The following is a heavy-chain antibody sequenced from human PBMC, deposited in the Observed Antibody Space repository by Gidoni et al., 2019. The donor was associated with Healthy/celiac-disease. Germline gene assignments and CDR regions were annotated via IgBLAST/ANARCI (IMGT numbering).Heavy chain of an antibody. Sequence: EVKLVESGGGVVRPGGSLRLACTASGFIFDDYGMSWVRQAPGKGLEWVSGISWNGDSTGYEDSVKGRFTISRDNAKNSLYLQMNSRRAEDTALYYCARCWPYGDYKSYFDYWGQGTLVTVSS. J-gene: IGHJ4*02. CDR1: GFIFDDYG. V-gene: IGHV3-20*04. CDR3: ARCWPYGDYKSYFDY. CDR2: ISWNGDST. D-gene: IGHD4-17*01.